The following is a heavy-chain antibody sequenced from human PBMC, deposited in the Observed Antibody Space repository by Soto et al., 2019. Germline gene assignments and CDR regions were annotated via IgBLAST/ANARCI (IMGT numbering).Heavy chain of an antibody. CDR2: ISPYNGNT. Sequence: ASVKVSCKASGYTFSSYAISWVRQAPGQGLEWMGWISPYNGNTHYAQNLQGRVTMTTDTSTTTAYMELRSLKSDDTAIYYCARGTTVTTTPTYYYMDVWGKGITVTVSS. D-gene: IGHD4-4*01. J-gene: IGHJ6*03. CDR1: GYTFSSYA. CDR3: ARGTTVTTTPTYYYMDV. V-gene: IGHV1-18*01.